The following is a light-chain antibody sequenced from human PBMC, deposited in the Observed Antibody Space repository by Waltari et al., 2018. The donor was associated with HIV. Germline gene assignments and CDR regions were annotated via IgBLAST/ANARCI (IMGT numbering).Light chain of an antibody. CDR2: YDS. CDR3: QVWSSSRDHPYV. CDR1: DLGSKG. V-gene: IGLV3-21*04. Sequence: SDVLTQPPAVSVVPGKTARITSEGDDLGSKGVNWYQQNSGQAPMLVTYYDSGRPSGIPERFSGSNSGNTATLTISRVEAGDDAYYYCQVWSSSRDHPYVFGTATKVTVL. J-gene: IGLJ1*01.